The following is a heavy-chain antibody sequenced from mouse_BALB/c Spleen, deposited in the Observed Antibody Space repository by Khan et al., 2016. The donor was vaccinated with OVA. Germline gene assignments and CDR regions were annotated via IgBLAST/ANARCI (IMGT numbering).Heavy chain of an antibody. V-gene: IGHV1-4*01. Sequence: QVQLQQSGAELARPGASVKMSCKASGYTFTSYTIHWIKKRPGQGLEWIGYINPSNGYTNYNQKFKDKATLTTDKSSPTAYLQLSSLPSAASAAFNGVRDGAYHRNDGWVAYWGQGTLVTVSA. CDR3: VRDGAYHRNDGWVAY. CDR2: INPSNGYT. CDR1: GYTFTSYT. D-gene: IGHD2-14*01. J-gene: IGHJ3*01.